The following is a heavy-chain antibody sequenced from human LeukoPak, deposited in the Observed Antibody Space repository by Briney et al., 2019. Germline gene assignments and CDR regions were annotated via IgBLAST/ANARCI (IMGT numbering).Heavy chain of an antibody. D-gene: IGHD2/OR15-2a*01. CDR1: GYTLTELS. Sequence: ASVKVSCKVSGYTLTELSMHWVRQAPGKGLEWMGGFDPKDGETIYAQKFQGRVTMTEDTSTDTAYMELSSLRCEDTAVYYCATNLFSNAFDIWGQGTMVTVSS. V-gene: IGHV1-24*01. J-gene: IGHJ3*02. CDR2: FDPKDGET. CDR3: ATNLFSNAFDI.